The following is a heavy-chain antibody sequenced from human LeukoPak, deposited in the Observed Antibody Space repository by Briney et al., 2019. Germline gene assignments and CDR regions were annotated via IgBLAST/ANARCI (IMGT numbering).Heavy chain of an antibody. CDR1: GYRFTSYG. Sequence: ASVKVSCKASGYRFTSYGISWVRQAPGQGLEWMGWISVYNGNTNYARKLQGRVTMTTDTSTSTAYMELRSLRSDDTAVYYCARGGDGDILTGLVFDYWGQGTLVTVSS. D-gene: IGHD3-9*01. CDR2: ISVYNGNT. J-gene: IGHJ4*02. CDR3: ARGGDGDILTGLVFDY. V-gene: IGHV1-18*01.